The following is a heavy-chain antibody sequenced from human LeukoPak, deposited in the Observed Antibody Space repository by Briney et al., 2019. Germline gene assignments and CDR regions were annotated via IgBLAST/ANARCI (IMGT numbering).Heavy chain of an antibody. J-gene: IGHJ4*02. D-gene: IGHD3-10*01. V-gene: IGHV4-59*08. CDR2: IYYSGST. CDR3: ARLRFAPGYFDY. CDR1: GGSISSYY. Sequence: RTSETLSLTCTVSGGSISSYYWSWIRQPPGKGLEWIGYIYYSGSTNYNPSLKSRVTISVDTSKNQFSLKLSSVTAADTAVYYCARLRFAPGYFDYWGQGTLVTVSS.